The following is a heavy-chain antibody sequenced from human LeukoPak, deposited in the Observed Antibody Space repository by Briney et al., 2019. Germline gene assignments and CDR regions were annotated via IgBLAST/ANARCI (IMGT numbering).Heavy chain of an antibody. D-gene: IGHD5-18*01. CDR1: GFTFSDYY. CDR3: ARDLSAMVFSFDY. Sequence: PGGSLSLSCAASGFTFSDYYMSWIRQAPGKGLEWVSYISSSGSTIYYADSVKGRFTISRDNAKNSLYLQMNSLRAEDTAVYYCARDLSAMVFSFDYWGQGTLVTVSS. J-gene: IGHJ4*02. V-gene: IGHV3-11*01. CDR2: ISSSGSTI.